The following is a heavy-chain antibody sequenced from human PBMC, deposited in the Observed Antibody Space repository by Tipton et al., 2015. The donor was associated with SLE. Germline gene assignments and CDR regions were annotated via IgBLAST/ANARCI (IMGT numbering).Heavy chain of an antibody. D-gene: IGHD4-11*01. Sequence: TLSLTCTVSGGSINSYYWSWIRQPPGKGLEWIGYIHYSGTTNYNPSLKSRVTMSVGTSKNQFSLNLRSVTAADTAMYYCTRPRERDYNDAFDIWGQGTMVIVSS. J-gene: IGHJ3*02. V-gene: IGHV4-59*01. CDR1: GGSINSYY. CDR2: IHYSGTT. CDR3: TRPRERDYNDAFDI.